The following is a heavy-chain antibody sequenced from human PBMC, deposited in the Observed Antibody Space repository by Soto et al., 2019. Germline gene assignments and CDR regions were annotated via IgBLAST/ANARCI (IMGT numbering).Heavy chain of an antibody. D-gene: IGHD6-6*01. Sequence: GGSLRLSCAASGFTVSSNYMSWVRQAPGKGLEWVSVIYSGGSTYYADSVKGRFTISRDNSKNTLYLQMNSRRAEDTAVYYCARVAARHAYYFDYWGQGTLVTVSS. J-gene: IGHJ4*02. V-gene: IGHV3-53*01. CDR2: IYSGGST. CDR1: GFTVSSNY. CDR3: ARVAARHAYYFDY.